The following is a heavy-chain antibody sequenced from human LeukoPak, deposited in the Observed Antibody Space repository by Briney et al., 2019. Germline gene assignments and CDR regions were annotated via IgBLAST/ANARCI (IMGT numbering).Heavy chain of an antibody. Sequence: GGSLRLSCAASGFTFSSYSMNWVRQAPGKGLEWVADIWFDGKNQHFADSVRGRFAISRDNSKNTVYLQINSLRAEDTAVYYCARPNSSGFDYWGQGTLVTVSS. J-gene: IGHJ4*02. CDR3: ARPNSSGFDY. V-gene: IGHV3-33*08. CDR2: IWFDGKNQ. D-gene: IGHD3-22*01. CDR1: GFTFSSYS.